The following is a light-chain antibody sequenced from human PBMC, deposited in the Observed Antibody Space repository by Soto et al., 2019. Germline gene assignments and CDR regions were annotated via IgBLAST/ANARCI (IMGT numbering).Light chain of an antibody. CDR2: KAS. Sequence: DIQRTQSPSTLSASVGNRVTITCRASQSINRWLAWYQQKPGKAPKLLIYKASTLESGVPSRFSGSGSGTDFTLTISSLQHEDFATYYCQQRYSTSITFGQGTRLEIK. CDR1: QSINRW. J-gene: IGKJ5*01. CDR3: QQRYSTSIT. V-gene: IGKV1-5*03.